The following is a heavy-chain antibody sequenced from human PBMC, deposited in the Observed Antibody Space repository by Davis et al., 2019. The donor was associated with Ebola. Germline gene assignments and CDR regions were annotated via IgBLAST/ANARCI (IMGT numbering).Heavy chain of an antibody. CDR1: GFSFTKYW. Sequence: GESLKISCQCSGFSFTKYWVGWVRQTPGKGLELMGTIYPRDSDTRYSPAFQGQVTISADKSTSTAYLQWSSLKASDTAMYYCARSLLNYGQFDYWGQGTLVTVSS. J-gene: IGHJ4*02. D-gene: IGHD3-10*01. V-gene: IGHV5-51*01. CDR3: ARSLLNYGQFDY. CDR2: IYPRDSDT.